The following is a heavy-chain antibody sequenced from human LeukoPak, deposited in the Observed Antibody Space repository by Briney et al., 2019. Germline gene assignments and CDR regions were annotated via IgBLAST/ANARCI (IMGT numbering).Heavy chain of an antibody. CDR2: ISGSGGST. D-gene: IGHD4-17*01. J-gene: IGHJ4*02. CDR1: GFTFSSYA. Sequence: PGGSLRLSCAASGFTFSSYAMSWVRQAPGKGLEWVSAISGSGGSTYYADSVKGRFTISRDNSKNTLYLQMNSLRAEDTAVYYCAKDHVRETTVTPFDYWGQGTLVIVSS. CDR3: AKDHVRETTVTPFDY. V-gene: IGHV3-23*01.